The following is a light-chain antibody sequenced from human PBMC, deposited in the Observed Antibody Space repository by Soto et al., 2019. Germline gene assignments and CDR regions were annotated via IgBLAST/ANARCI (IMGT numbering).Light chain of an antibody. CDR3: QQYNSYRT. Sequence: DIPMTQAPSTLAASLGDGVTITCRASQSISSWLAWYQQKPGKAPKLLIYDASSLESGVPSRFSGSGSGTEFTLTISSLQPDDFATYYRQQYNSYRTFGQGTKVDIK. V-gene: IGKV1-5*01. CDR1: QSISSW. CDR2: DAS. J-gene: IGKJ1*01.